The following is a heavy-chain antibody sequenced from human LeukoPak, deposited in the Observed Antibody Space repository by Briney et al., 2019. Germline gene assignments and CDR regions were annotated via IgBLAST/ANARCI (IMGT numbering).Heavy chain of an antibody. J-gene: IGHJ4*02. CDR3: ARDRLVSIAAATFDY. Sequence: TGGFLRLSCAASGFTFSSYAMHWVRQAPGKGLEWVAVISYDGSNKYYADSVKGRFTISRDNSKNTLYLQMNSLRAEDTAVYYCARDRLVSIAAATFDYWGQGTLVTVSS. V-gene: IGHV3-30*01. CDR1: GFTFSSYA. CDR2: ISYDGSNK. D-gene: IGHD6-13*01.